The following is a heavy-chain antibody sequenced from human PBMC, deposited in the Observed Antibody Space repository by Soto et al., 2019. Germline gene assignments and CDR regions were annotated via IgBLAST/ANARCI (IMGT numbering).Heavy chain of an antibody. CDR1: GGTFSSYA. D-gene: IGHD3-16*01. CDR2: IIPIFGTA. V-gene: IGHV1-69*01. Sequence: QVQLVQSGAEVKKPGSSVKVSCKASGGTFSSYAISWVRQAPGQGLEWMGGIIPIFGTANYAQKFQGRVTITADESTSTADMELSSLRSEDTAVYYCARAQRPDTGGEDPNYYYYYGMDVWGQGTTVTVSS. CDR3: ARAQRPDTGGEDPNYYYYYGMDV. J-gene: IGHJ6*02.